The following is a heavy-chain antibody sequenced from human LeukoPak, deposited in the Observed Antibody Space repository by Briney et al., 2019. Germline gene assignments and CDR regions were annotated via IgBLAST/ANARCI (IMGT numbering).Heavy chain of an antibody. Sequence: SETLSLTCTVSGGSISSSSYYWGWIRQPPGKGLEWIGSIYYSGSTYYNPSLKSRVTISVDTSKNQFSLKLSSVTAADTAVYYCARSPRRAPITGTRYFDYWGQGTLVTVSS. J-gene: IGHJ4*02. V-gene: IGHV4-39*01. CDR3: ARSPRRAPITGTRYFDY. CDR1: GGSISSSSYY. CDR2: IYYSGST. D-gene: IGHD1-7*01.